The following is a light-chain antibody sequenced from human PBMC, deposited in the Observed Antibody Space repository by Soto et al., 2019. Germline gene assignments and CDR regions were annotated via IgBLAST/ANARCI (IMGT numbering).Light chain of an antibody. V-gene: IGLV1-47*01. J-gene: IGLJ2*01. CDR2: RNN. CDR1: SSNIGSNY. Sequence: QAVVTQPPSASGTPGQRVTISCSGSSSNIGSNYVSWYQELPGTAPKLLIYRNNQRPSGVPDRFSGSKSGTSASLAISGLRSEDEADYYCAAWDDSLSGFVVFGGGTKLTVL. CDR3: AAWDDSLSGFVV.